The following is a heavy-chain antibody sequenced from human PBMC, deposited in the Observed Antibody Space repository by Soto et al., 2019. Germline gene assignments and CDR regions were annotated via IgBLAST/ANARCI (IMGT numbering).Heavy chain of an antibody. CDR2: ISYDGSNK. J-gene: IGHJ3*02. CDR3: ARVSRRGGYSANDAFDI. V-gene: IGHV3-30-3*01. CDR1: GFTFSSYA. D-gene: IGHD2-21*01. Sequence: QVQLVESGGGVVQPGRSLRLSCAASGFTFSSYAMHWVRQAPGKGLEWVAVISYDGSNKYYADSVKGRFTISRDNSKNTLYLQMNSLRSEDTAVYYCARVSRRGGYSANDAFDIWGQGTMVTVSS.